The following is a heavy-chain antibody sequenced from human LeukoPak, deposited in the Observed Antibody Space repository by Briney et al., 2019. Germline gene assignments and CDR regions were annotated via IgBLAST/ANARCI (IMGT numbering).Heavy chain of an antibody. V-gene: IGHV4-30-4*01. J-gene: IGHJ3*02. CDR1: GGSISSGDYY. D-gene: IGHD2-2*02. CDR3: AKFCSSTSCYIGAFDI. Sequence: SETLSLTCTVSGGSISSGDYYWSWIRQPPGKGLGWIGYIYYSGSTYYNPSLKSRVTISVDTSKNQFSLKLSSVTAADTAVYYCAKFCSSTSCYIGAFDIWGQGTMVTVSS. CDR2: IYYSGST.